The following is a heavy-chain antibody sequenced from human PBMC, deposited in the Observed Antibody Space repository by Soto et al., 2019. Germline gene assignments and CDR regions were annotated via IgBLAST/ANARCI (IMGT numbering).Heavy chain of an antibody. CDR2: IIPIFGTA. J-gene: IGHJ4*02. CDR3: ARDLRTTDAQGDY. CDR1: GGTFSSYA. V-gene: IGHV1-69*13. Sequence: SVKVSCKASGGTFSSYAISWVRQAPGQGLEWMGGIIPIFGTANYAQKFQGRVTITADESTSTAYMELSSLRSEDTAVYYCARDLRTTDAQGDYWGQGTLVTVSS.